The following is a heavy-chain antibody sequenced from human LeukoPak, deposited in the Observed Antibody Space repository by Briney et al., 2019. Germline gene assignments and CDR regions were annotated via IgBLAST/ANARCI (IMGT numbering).Heavy chain of an antibody. Sequence: GASVKVSCKASGYTFTGYYMHWVRQAPGQGLEWMGWINPNSGGTNYAQKFQGRVTMTRDTSISTAYMELSRLRSDDTAVYYCARGPRVGTPSIYYFDYWGQGTLVTVSS. D-gene: IGHD1-7*01. CDR2: INPNSGGT. CDR3: ARGPRVGTPSIYYFDY. V-gene: IGHV1-2*02. J-gene: IGHJ4*02. CDR1: GYTFTGYY.